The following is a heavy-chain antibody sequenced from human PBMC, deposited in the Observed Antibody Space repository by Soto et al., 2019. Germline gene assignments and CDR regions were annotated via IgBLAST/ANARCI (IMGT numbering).Heavy chain of an antibody. Sequence: EVQLLESGGGLVQPGGSLRLSCAASGFTFSNYAMSWVRQAPWKGLEWVSIISGSGDSPYYADSVKGRFTISRDNSRNTLYLQMNSLRAGDSAKYYCAKEGTSGLYYFDYWGQGTLVTVSS. V-gene: IGHV3-23*01. CDR1: GFTFSNYA. CDR2: ISGSGDSP. D-gene: IGHD6-19*01. J-gene: IGHJ4*02. CDR3: AKEGTSGLYYFDY.